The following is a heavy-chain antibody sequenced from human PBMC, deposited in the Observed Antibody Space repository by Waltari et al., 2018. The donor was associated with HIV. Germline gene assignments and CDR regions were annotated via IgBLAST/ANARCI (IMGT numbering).Heavy chain of an antibody. J-gene: IGHJ5*02. CDR1: GFAFRHYS. V-gene: IGHV3-21*04. Sequence: LVESGGGVVKTGESLRLMCEASGFAFRHYSFNWVRQSPLGGLEWVASIRRATNEKFYLDSVRGRFVISRDDSESSVHLQMDSVKKEDTGTYFCVRDDPGYGPIDHWGRGTQVTV. CDR2: IRRATNEK. CDR3: VRDDPGYGPIDH. D-gene: IGHD5-18*01.